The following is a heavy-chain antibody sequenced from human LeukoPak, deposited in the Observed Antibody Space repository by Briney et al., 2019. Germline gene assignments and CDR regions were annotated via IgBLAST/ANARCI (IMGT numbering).Heavy chain of an antibody. J-gene: IGHJ3*01. CDR2: IYYSGST. CDR1: GGSISGSSYY. Sequence: SETLSLTCTVSGGSISGSSYYWGWIRQPPGKGLEWIGYIYYSGSTNYNPSLKSRVTISVDTSKNQFSLKLSSVTAADTAVYYCASDSSGYYDDAFDVWGQGTMVTVSS. V-gene: IGHV4-61*05. D-gene: IGHD3-22*01. CDR3: ASDSSGYYDDAFDV.